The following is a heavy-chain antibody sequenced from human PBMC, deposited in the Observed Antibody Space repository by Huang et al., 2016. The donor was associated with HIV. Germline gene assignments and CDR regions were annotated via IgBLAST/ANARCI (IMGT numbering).Heavy chain of an antibody. V-gene: IGHV1-24*01. D-gene: IGHD2-15*01. CDR1: GYTVSELS. J-gene: IGHJ3*02. Sequence: QVQLVESGAELKKPGASVRVSCKVSGYTVSELSLHWVRQATEKGLGWRGGLDPEEGETISGQRLQGRVTMTEDTSTDTAYMELSSLRPEDTAVYYCATSTPDVGAGVLRSAFDIWGQGTMVTVSS. CDR3: ATSTPDVGAGVLRSAFDI. CDR2: LDPEEGET.